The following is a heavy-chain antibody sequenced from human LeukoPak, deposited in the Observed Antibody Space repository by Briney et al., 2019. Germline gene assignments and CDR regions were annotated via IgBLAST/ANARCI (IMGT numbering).Heavy chain of an antibody. J-gene: IGHJ5*02. D-gene: IGHD2-2*01. V-gene: IGHV4-30-4*07. CDR3: ARDGVRGLGVPAHGFDP. CDR1: GGSISSGGYS. Sequence: PSQTLSLTCAVSGGSISSGGYSWSWIRQPPGKGLEWIGYIYYSGSTNYNPSLKSRVTISVDTSKNQFSLKLSSVTAADTAVYYCARDGVRGLGVPAHGFDPWGQGTLVTVSS. CDR2: IYYSGST.